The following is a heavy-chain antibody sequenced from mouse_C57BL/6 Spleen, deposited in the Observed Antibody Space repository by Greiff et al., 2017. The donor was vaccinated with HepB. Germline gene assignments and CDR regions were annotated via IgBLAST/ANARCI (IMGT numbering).Heavy chain of an antibody. Sequence: QVQLQQPGAELVKPGASVKLSCKASGYTFTSYWMQWVKQRPGQGLEWIGEIDPSDSYTNYNPKFKGKATLTVDTSSSTAYMQLSSLTSEDSAVYYWARSGSSLWYFDVWGTGTTVTVSS. CDR1: GYTFTSYW. CDR2: IDPSDSYT. V-gene: IGHV1-50*01. D-gene: IGHD1-1*01. J-gene: IGHJ1*03. CDR3: ARSGSSLWYFDV.